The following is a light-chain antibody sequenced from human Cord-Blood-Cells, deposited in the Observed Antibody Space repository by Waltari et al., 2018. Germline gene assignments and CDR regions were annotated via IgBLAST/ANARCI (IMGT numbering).Light chain of an antibody. Sequence: QSALTQPPSASGSPGQSVTISCTGTSSDVGGYNYVSWYQQHPGKAPKRMIYVASKRPSGVPDRFSGAKSGNTSSLTVSGLQAEDEADYYCSSYAGSNNFGVFGGGTKLTVL. J-gene: IGLJ2*01. CDR1: SSDVGGYNY. CDR2: VAS. CDR3: SSYAGSNNFGV. V-gene: IGLV2-8*01.